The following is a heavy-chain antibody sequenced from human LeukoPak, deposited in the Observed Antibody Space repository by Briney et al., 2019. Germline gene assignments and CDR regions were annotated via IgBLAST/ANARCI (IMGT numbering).Heavy chain of an antibody. J-gene: IGHJ6*04. CDR3: ARRITMVRGHYGMDV. CDR1: GGSFSGYY. Sequence: PSETLSLTCAVYGGSFSGYYWSWIRQPPGKGLEWIGEINHSGSTNYNPSLKSRVTISVDMSKNQFSLKLSSVTAADTAVYYCARRITMVRGHYGMDVWGKGTTVTVSS. D-gene: IGHD3-10*01. V-gene: IGHV4-34*01. CDR2: INHSGST.